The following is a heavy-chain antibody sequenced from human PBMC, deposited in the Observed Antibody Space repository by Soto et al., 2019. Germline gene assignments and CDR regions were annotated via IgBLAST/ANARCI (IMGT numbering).Heavy chain of an antibody. CDR2: ISYDGSNK. CDR1: GFTFSSYG. J-gene: IGHJ6*02. V-gene: IGHV3-30*18. Sequence: QVQLVESGGGVVQPGRSLRLSCAASGFTFSSYGMHWVRQAPGKGLEWVAVISYDGSNKYYADSVKGRFTISRYNSKNTLYLQMNSLRAEDTAVYLCAKDRNGMDVWGQGTTVTVSS. CDR3: AKDRNGMDV.